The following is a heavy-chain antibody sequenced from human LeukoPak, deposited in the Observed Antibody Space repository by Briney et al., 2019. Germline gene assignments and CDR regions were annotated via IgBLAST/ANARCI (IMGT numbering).Heavy chain of an antibody. Sequence: PGGSLRLSCAASGFTVSSNYMNWVRQAPGKGLEWVSVIYSGGSIYYADSVRGRFSISRDNSKNTLFLQMNSLRAEDTAVYYCARSPLGGNPTNLDYWGQGTLVTVSS. J-gene: IGHJ4*02. V-gene: IGHV3-66*01. D-gene: IGHD4-23*01. CDR1: GFTVSSNY. CDR2: IYSGGSI. CDR3: ARSPLGGNPTNLDY.